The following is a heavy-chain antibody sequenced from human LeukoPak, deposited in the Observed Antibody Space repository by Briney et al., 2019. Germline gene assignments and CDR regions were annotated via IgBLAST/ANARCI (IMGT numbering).Heavy chain of an antibody. D-gene: IGHD1-1*01. CDR1: GFTFTSFA. CDR2: IVVGSGNT. V-gene: IGHV1-58*01. CDR3: AADPPTGTGYYGMDV. J-gene: IGHJ6*02. Sequence: ASVKVSCKASGFTFTSFAVQWVRQARGQRLEWIGWIVVGSGNTNYAQKFQERVTITRDMSTSTAYMELSSLRSEDTAVYYCAADPPTGTGYYGMDVWGQGTTVTVSS.